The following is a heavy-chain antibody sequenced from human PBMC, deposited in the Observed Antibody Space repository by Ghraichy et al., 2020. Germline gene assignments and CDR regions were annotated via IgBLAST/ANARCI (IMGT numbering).Heavy chain of an antibody. Sequence: GSLNISCAASGFTFNKYVMNWVRQTPGKRLEWVSSVSSRSNYIYYADAVKGRFSISRDNTKNSVYLQMNSVRVEDTAVYYCARGGPIDSWGQGTLVTVSS. J-gene: IGHJ4*02. CDR2: VSSRSNYI. CDR1: GFTFNKYV. CDR3: ARGGPIDS. V-gene: IGHV3-21*01. D-gene: IGHD3-16*01.